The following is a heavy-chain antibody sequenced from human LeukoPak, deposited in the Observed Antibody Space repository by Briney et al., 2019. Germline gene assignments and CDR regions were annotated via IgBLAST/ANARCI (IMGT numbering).Heavy chain of an antibody. CDR3: ASQGWGVVTAMIA. CDR1: GFTFSTYG. Sequence: GGSLRLSCAASGFTFSTYGMHWVRQAPGKGLEWVAVISYDGSNKYYADSVKGRFTISRDNSKNTLYLQMNSLRAEDTGVYYCASQGWGVVTAMIAWGQGTLVTVSS. V-gene: IGHV3-30*03. CDR2: ISYDGSNK. D-gene: IGHD2-21*02. J-gene: IGHJ4*02.